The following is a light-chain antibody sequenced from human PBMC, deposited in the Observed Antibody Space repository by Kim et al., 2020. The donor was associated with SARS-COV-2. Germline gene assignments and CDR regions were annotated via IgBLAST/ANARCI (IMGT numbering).Light chain of an antibody. V-gene: IGKV3-15*01. CDR3: QQYNNWPGT. CDR1: QGVSSD. Sequence: VSHGERATLSCGASQGVSSDLAWYQQSPGQAPRLLSYGASTRATGIPARFSGSGSGTEFTLTNSSLQAEDFAVYYCQQYNNWPGTFGQGTQVDIK. CDR2: GAS. J-gene: IGKJ1*01.